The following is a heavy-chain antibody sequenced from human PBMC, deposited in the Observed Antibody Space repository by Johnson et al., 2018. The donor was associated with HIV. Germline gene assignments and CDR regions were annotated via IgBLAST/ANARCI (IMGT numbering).Heavy chain of an antibody. V-gene: IGHV3-48*01. D-gene: IGHD1-26*01. Sequence: VQLVESGGGVVQPGRSLRLSCAASGFTFSSYAMSWVRQAPGKGLEWVSYISSSGSTIYYADSVKGRFTISSDNSKSTVYLQMHSLRAEDTAVYYCATVSWEARLGDPFDIWGRGTMVIVSS. CDR3: ATVSWEARLGDPFDI. CDR1: GFTFSSYA. CDR2: ISSSGSTI. J-gene: IGHJ3*02.